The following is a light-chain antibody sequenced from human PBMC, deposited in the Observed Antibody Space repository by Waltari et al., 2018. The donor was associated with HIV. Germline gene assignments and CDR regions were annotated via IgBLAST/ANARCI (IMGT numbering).Light chain of an antibody. Sequence: TCGALNIERKSVHWYQQKAGQAPVVVLSYDTDRPAGIPERFSGFNSGHSATLIISRVGVGDEADYYCQVWDSASDHVLFGGGTRLTVL. CDR2: YDT. CDR1: NIERKS. J-gene: IGLJ2*01. V-gene: IGLV3-21*04. CDR3: QVWDSASDHVL.